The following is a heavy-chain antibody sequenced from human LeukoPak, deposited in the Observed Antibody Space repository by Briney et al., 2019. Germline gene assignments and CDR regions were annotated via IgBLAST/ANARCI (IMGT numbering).Heavy chain of an antibody. CDR2: ISYDGSKK. Sequence: GGSLRLSCAASGFTFSSYAMSRVRQAPGKGLEWVALISYDGSKKYYADSVKGRFTISRDNSKNTLYLQMNSLRAEDTAVYYCAKSLFSLTDYWGQGTLVTVSS. CDR3: AKSLFSLTDY. CDR1: GFTFSSYA. V-gene: IGHV3-30*18. D-gene: IGHD2-21*01. J-gene: IGHJ4*02.